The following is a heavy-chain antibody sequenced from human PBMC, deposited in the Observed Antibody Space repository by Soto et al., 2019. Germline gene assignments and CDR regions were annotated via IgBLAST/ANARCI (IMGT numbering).Heavy chain of an antibody. Sequence: SETLSLTCTVSGGSISSSSYYWGWIRQPPGKGLEWIGSIYYSGSTYYNPSLKSRVTISVDTSKNQFSLKLSSVTAADTAVYYCARLARTGPTFRPFDYWGQGTLVTVSS. CDR2: IYYSGST. CDR3: ARLARTGPTFRPFDY. CDR1: GGSISSSSYY. D-gene: IGHD1-1*01. J-gene: IGHJ4*02. V-gene: IGHV4-39*01.